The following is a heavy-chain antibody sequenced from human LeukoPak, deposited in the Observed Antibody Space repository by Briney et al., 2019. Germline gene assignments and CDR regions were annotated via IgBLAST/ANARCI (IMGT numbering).Heavy chain of an antibody. D-gene: IGHD2-21*01. CDR3: PSPRFLAYWVLSPEDV. J-gene: IGHJ4*02. V-gene: IGHV1-69*08. CDR2: SIPSDLTT. CDR1: AGVFNFYP. Sequence: SVKVSCKASAGVFNFYPIIWVRQAPGQGLEGMGRSIPSDLTTDYAPTFRGRVIIISGTASNTAFMELTSSTSDDTAVDYCPSPRFLAYWVLSPEDVWGQGTLVIVSS.